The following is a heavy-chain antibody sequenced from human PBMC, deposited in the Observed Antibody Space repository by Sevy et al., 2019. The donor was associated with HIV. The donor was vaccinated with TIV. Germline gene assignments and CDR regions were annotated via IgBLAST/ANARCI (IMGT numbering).Heavy chain of an antibody. J-gene: IGHJ4*02. CDR3: ARAESGLEERDLDY. D-gene: IGHD3-3*01. V-gene: IGHV3-30-3*01. CDR1: GFTFSSYA. Sequence: GGSLRLSCAASGFTFSSYAMHWVRQAPGKGLEWVAVISYDGSNKYYADSVKGRFTISRDNSKNPLYLQMNSLRAEDTAVYYCARAESGLEERDLDYWGQGTLVTVSS. CDR2: ISYDGSNK.